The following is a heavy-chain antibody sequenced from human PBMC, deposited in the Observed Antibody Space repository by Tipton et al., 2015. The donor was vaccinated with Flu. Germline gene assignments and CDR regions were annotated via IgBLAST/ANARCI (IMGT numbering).Heavy chain of an antibody. Sequence: TLSLTCTVSGGSISSGTYFWSWIRQPAGKGLEWIGYLYYSGSTIYNPSLKSRVTISVDMSKNQLSLKLTSVTAADTAVYYCAKVSALWFDPWGQGTLVTVSS. CDR3: AKVSALWFDP. J-gene: IGHJ5*02. CDR2: LYYSGST. V-gene: IGHV4-61*10. CDR1: GGSISSGTYF.